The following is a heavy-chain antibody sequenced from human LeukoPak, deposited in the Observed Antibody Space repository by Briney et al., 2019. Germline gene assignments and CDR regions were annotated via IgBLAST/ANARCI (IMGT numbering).Heavy chain of an antibody. CDR2: INWNGGNT. CDR3: ARVASSYDFDY. D-gene: IGHD4-11*01. Sequence: GGSLRLSCAASGFTFDDYGMSWVRQAPGKGLEWVSGINWNGGNTGYAGSVKGRFTISRDNAKNSLYLQMNSLRAEDTALYYCARVASSYDFDYWGQGTLVTVSS. J-gene: IGHJ4*02. CDR1: GFTFDDYG. V-gene: IGHV3-20*04.